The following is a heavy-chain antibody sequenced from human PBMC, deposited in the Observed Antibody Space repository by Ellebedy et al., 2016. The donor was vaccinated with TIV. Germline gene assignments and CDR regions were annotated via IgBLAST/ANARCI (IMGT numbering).Heavy chain of an antibody. Sequence: SETLSLTCSVSGGSISSSSHYWGWIRQPPGKGLEWIGSIYYTGSTYYNPSLKRRVTLSVDTSKNQFSLNLNSLTAADTAVYYCARQGPSITMVRGVNWFDPWGQGTLVTVSS. CDR2: IYYTGST. CDR1: GGSISSSSHY. V-gene: IGHV4-39*01. CDR3: ARQGPSITMVRGVNWFDP. D-gene: IGHD3-10*01. J-gene: IGHJ5*02.